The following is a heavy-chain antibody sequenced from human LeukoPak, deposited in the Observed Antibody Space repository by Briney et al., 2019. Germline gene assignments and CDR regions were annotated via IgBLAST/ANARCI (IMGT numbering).Heavy chain of an antibody. CDR3: ARVRSYGSGSYSSYYFDY. V-gene: IGHV1-69*13. J-gene: IGHJ4*02. Sequence: SVKVSCKASGGTLSSYAISWVRQAPGQGVEWVGGIIPIVGTANYAQNFQGRVTITADESTSTAYMELSSLRSEDTAVYYCARVRSYGSGSYSSYYFDYWGQGTLVTVSS. CDR1: GGTLSSYA. D-gene: IGHD3-10*01. CDR2: IIPIVGTA.